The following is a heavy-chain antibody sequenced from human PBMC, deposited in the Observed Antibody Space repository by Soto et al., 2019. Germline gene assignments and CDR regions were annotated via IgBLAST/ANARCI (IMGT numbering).Heavy chain of an antibody. Sequence: GGSLRLSCAASGFTFSSYGMNWVRQAPGKGLEWVALISYDGSNKYYADSVKGRFTISRDNSKNTLYLQMNSLRAEDTAVYYCAKETTATLLDYWGQGTLVTVSS. CDR2: ISYDGSNK. J-gene: IGHJ4*02. D-gene: IGHD4-17*01. V-gene: IGHV3-30*18. CDR1: GFTFSSYG. CDR3: AKETTATLLDY.